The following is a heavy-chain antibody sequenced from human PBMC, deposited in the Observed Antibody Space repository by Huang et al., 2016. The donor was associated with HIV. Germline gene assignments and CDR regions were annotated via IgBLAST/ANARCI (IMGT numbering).Heavy chain of an antibody. Sequence: QVQLVESGGGVVQPGGSLRLSCAASGFTFSSYGMHWVRQAPGKGLVWVAFIRYDGSNKYYADSVKGRFTISRDNSKNTLYLQMNSLRAEDTAVYYCATLEGYAFDIWGQGTMVTVSS. CDR2: IRYDGSNK. J-gene: IGHJ3*02. V-gene: IGHV3-30*02. CDR3: ATLEGYAFDI. CDR1: GFTFSSYG.